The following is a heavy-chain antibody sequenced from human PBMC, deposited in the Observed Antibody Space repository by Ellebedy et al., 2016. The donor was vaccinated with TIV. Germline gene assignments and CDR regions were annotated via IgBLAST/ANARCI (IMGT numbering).Heavy chain of an antibody. J-gene: IGHJ4*02. V-gene: IGHV3-66*01. Sequence: PGGSLRLSCEGSGFTVSSNYMSWVRQAPGKGLEWVSVIYSGGSTYYADSVKGRFTISRDNSKNTRYLQMNSLRAEDTAVYYCARDCCNWRHFGYWGQGTLVTVSS. CDR1: GFTVSSNY. D-gene: IGHD1-1*01. CDR3: ARDCCNWRHFGY. CDR2: IYSGGST.